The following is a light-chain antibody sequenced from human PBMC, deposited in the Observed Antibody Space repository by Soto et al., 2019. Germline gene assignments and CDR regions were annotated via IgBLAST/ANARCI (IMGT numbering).Light chain of an antibody. CDR3: ASYTTCLTWV. V-gene: IGLV2-14*01. Sequence: QSALTQPASVSGSPGQSITISCTGTSSDVGAYDYVSWYQHHPGEAPKLMIYDVSHRPSGISIRFSGSKSGNTAPLTISGLQSEDEAVYYCASYTTCLTWVFGVGTKLTVL. CDR1: SSDVGAYDY. CDR2: DVS. J-gene: IGLJ3*02.